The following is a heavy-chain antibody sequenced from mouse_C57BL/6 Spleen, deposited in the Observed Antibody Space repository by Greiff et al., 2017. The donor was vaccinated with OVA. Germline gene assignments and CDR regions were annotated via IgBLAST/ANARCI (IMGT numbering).Heavy chain of an antibody. CDR1: GFTFSSYA. CDR3: ARDYGNAGYFDY. Sequence: EVQRVEPGGGLVKPGGSLKLSCAASGFTFSSYAMSWVRQTPETRLEWVATISDGGSYTYYPDHVKGRFTISRDNAKNNRYLQMSHLMSEDTAMYYGARDYGNAGYFDYWGQGTTLTVSS. V-gene: IGHV5-4*01. D-gene: IGHD2-1*01. J-gene: IGHJ2*01. CDR2: ISDGGSYT.